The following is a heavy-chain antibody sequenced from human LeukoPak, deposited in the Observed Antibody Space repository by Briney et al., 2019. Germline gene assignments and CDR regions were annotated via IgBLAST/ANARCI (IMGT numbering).Heavy chain of an antibody. CDR2: ISGSGDNT. V-gene: IGHV3-23*01. CDR3: VKDADYYDSSGYYYAYFDY. Sequence: GGSLRLSCAASGFSVSSNYMSWVRQAPGKGLEWVSGISGSGDNTYYADSAKGRFTISRDNSKNTLYLQMNSLRAEDTAIYYCVKDADYYDSSGYYYAYFDYWGQGTLVTVSS. CDR1: GFSVSSNY. J-gene: IGHJ4*02. D-gene: IGHD3-22*01.